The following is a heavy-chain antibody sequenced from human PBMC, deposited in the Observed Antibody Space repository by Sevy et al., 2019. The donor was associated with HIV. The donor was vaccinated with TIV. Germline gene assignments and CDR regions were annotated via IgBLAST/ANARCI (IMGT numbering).Heavy chain of an antibody. CDR2: IKSKTDGGTT. CDR3: TTDDYGDYGGLDY. J-gene: IGHJ4*02. CDR1: GFTFSNAW. V-gene: IGHV3-15*01. D-gene: IGHD4-17*01. Sequence: GGSLRLSCAASGFTFSNAWMSWVRQAPGKGLEWVGRIKSKTDGGTTDYAAPVKGRFTISRDDSKNTLYLQMNSLKTEDTAVYYCTTDDYGDYGGLDYWGQGTLVIVSS.